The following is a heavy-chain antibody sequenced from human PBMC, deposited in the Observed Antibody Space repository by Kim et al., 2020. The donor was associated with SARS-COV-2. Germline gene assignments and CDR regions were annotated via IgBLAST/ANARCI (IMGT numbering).Heavy chain of an antibody. D-gene: IGHD2-15*01. J-gene: IGHJ5*02. V-gene: IGHV1-2*02. CDR2: INPNSGGT. Sequence: ASVKVSCKASGYTFTGYYMHWVRQAPGQGLEWMGWINPNSGGTNYAQKFQGRGTMTRDTSISTAYMELSRLRSDDTAVYYCAREGEDIVVVVAATANWFDPWGQGTLVTVSS. CDR3: AREGEDIVVVVAATANWFDP. CDR1: GYTFTGYY.